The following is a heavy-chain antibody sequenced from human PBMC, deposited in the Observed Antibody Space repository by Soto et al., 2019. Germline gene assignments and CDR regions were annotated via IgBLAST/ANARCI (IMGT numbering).Heavy chain of an antibody. D-gene: IGHD6-19*01. CDR3: ARDRGVAPPVAGNTHYYYYMDV. J-gene: IGHJ6*03. CDR2: ISAYNGNT. Sequence: QDQLVQSGVEVKKPGASVKVSCKASGYSFTNYGITWVRQAPGQGFEWMGWISAYNGNTNYAQKFQGRVTMTTDASTSTAYLELRSLRSSDTAGYYCARDRGVAPPVAGNTHYYYYMDVWGKGTPVTLSS. CDR1: GYSFTNYG. V-gene: IGHV1-18*01.